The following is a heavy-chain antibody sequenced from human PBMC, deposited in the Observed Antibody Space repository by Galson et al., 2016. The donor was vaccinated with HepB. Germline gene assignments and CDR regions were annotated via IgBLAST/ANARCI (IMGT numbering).Heavy chain of an antibody. D-gene: IGHD2/OR15-2a*01. CDR2: IHYRGTT. CDR1: GGSISSGDSY. Sequence: QVQLQESGPGLVKPSQTLSLTCTVSGGSISSGDSYWTWIRQPPGKGLESIGYIHYRGTTYYNPSLKMRVTIQVDTSKNQFALRMSSGTAAYTAVYCFARHYLRVPMDVWGKGTTVTVSS. J-gene: IGHJ6*04. V-gene: IGHV4-30-4*01. CDR3: ARHYLRVPMDV.